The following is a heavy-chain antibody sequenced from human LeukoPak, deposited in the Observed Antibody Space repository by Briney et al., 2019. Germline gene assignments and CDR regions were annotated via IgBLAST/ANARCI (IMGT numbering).Heavy chain of an antibody. D-gene: IGHD3-3*01. J-gene: IGHJ4*02. V-gene: IGHV3-74*01. CDR3: ARVRVYDFWSGYYYFDY. CDR1: GFTFSSYW. Sequence: GGSLRLSCAASGFTFSSYWMHWVRQAPGKGLVWVSRINSDGSSTSYADSVKGRFTISRDNAKNTLHLQMNSLRAEDTAVYYCARVRVYDFWSGYYYFDYWGQGTLVTVSS. CDR2: INSDGSST.